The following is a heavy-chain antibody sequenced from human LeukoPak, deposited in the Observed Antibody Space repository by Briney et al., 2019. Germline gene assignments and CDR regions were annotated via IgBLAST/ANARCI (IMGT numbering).Heavy chain of an antibody. CDR3: VRRFGSGDCRPDS. CDR2: IYYSGSTSLT. J-gene: IGHJ5*01. D-gene: IGHD3-10*01. Sequence: SETLSLTCTVSDDSISSSSNYWGWIRQPPGKGLEWIGSIYYSGSTSLTYYNPSLESRVTISIDTSKTHFSLNLNSVTAADTAIYYCVRRFGSGDCRPDSWGQGALVTVSS. V-gene: IGHV4-39*02. CDR1: DDSISSSSNY.